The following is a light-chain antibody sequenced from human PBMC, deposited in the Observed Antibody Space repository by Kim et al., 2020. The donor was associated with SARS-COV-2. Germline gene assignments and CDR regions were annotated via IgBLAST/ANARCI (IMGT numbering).Light chain of an antibody. J-gene: IGLJ2*01. CDR2: RDD. CDR3: AAWDDSLRVV. V-gene: IGLV1-47*01. CDR1: ASNIGKNY. Sequence: QSVLTQIPSVSGTPGQRVTISCSGTASNIGKNYVYWYQQVPGRAPKLLMLRDDQRPSGVPDRFSGSKSGTSASLAISDLRSEDEADYYCAAWDDSLRVVFGGGTQLTVL.